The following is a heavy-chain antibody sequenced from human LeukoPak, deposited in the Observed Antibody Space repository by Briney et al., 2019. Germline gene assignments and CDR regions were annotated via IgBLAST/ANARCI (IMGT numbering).Heavy chain of an antibody. CDR2: IYHSGST. CDR1: GGFNTHYY. D-gene: IGHD3-22*01. Sequence: SETLSLTCSVSGGFNTHYYWTWIRQPPGKELEWIGYIYHSGSTEYNPSLKSRVTISVDTSKNHFSLKLSSVTAADTAVYYCARGQWLPVFDFWGQGTLVTVSS. CDR3: ARGQWLPVFDF. V-gene: IGHV4-59*01. J-gene: IGHJ4*02.